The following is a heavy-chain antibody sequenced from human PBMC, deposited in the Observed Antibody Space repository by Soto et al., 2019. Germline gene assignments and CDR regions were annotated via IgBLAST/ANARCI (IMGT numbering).Heavy chain of an antibody. CDR1: GGSIGSGGYY. CDR3: ARFQDEITKVNTGYYGMDV. J-gene: IGHJ6*02. CDR2: IYYSGST. V-gene: IGHV4-31*03. Sequence: PSETLSLTCTVSGGSIGSGGYYWSWIRQHPGKGLEWIGYIYYSGSTYYNPSLKSRVTISVDTSKNQFSLKLSSVTAADTAVYYCARFQDEITKVNTGYYGMDVWGQGTTVTV. D-gene: IGHD4-17*01.